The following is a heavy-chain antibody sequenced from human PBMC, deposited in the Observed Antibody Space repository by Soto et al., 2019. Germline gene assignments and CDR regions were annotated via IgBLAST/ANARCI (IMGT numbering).Heavy chain of an antibody. CDR1: GGSISSGGYY. J-gene: IGHJ6*02. V-gene: IGHV4-31*03. CDR2: IYYSGST. D-gene: IGHD2-15*01. CDR3: ARGGYCSGGSCYRYGMDV. Sequence: PSDTLSLTCTVSGGSISSGGYYWGWIRQHPGKGLEWIGYIYYSGSTYYNPSLKSRVTISVDTSKNQFSLKLSSVTAADTAVYYCARGGYCSGGSCYRYGMDVWGQGXTVTVSS.